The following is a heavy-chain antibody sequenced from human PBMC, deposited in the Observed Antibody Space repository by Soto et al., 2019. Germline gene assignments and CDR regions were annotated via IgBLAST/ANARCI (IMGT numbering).Heavy chain of an antibody. CDR2: INHSGST. CDR1: GGSFSGYY. D-gene: IGHD6-13*01. V-gene: IGHV4-34*01. CDR3: ARARQQLVRRYYYYGMDV. J-gene: IGHJ6*02. Sequence: PSETLSLTCAVYGGSFSGYYWSWIRQPPGKGLEWIGEINHSGSTNYNPSLKSRVTISVGTSKNQFSLKLSSVTAADTAVYYCARARQQLVRRYYYYGMDVWGQGTTVTVSS.